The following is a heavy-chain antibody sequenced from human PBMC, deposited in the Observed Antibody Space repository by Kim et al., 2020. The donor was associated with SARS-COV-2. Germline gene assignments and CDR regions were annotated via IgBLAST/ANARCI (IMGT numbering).Heavy chain of an antibody. V-gene: IGHV3-30*18. J-gene: IGHJ4*02. Sequence: GGSLRLSCAASGFTFSSYGMHWVRQAPGKGLEWVAVISYDGSNKYYADSVKGRFTISRDNSKNTLYLQMNSLRAEDTAVYYCAKDYYGSGRIPRPGDYWGQGTLVTVSS. CDR2: ISYDGSNK. CDR1: GFTFSSYG. CDR3: AKDYYGSGRIPRPGDY. D-gene: IGHD3-10*01.